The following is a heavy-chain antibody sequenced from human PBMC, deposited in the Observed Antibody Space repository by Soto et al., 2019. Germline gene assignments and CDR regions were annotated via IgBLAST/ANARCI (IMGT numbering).Heavy chain of an antibody. CDR2: MSYDGSNK. CDR3: ARPRGFGVIINFFDY. D-gene: IGHD3-3*01. V-gene: IGHV3-30-3*01. J-gene: IGHJ4*02. Sequence: GGSLRLSCAASGFTFSSFAMHWVRQAPGKGLEWVAVMSYDGSNKYYADSVKGRFTISRDNSKNTVYLQMNSLRAEDTAVYYCARPRGFGVIINFFDYWGQGTLVTVSS. CDR1: GFTFSSFA.